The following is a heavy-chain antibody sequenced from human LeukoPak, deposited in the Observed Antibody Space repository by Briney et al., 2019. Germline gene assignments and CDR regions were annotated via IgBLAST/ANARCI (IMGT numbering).Heavy chain of an antibody. CDR3: ARSDYFDY. J-gene: IGHJ4*02. Sequence: GVSLRLSCAASGSSFSSQWMHWVRQAPGKGLVWVARINSAGSSTRYADSVKGRFTVSRDNANNTLYLQMNSLRAEDTAVYYCARSDYFDYWGQGTLVTVSS. V-gene: IGHV3-74*01. CDR2: INSAGSST. CDR1: GSSFSSQW.